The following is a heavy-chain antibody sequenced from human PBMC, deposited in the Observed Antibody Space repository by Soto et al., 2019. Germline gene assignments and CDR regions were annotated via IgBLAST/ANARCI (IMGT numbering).Heavy chain of an antibody. Sequence: GGSLRLSCAASGFTFSNAWMSWVRQAPGKGLEWVGRIKSKTDGGTTDYAAPVKGRFTISRDDSKNTLYLQMNSLKTEDTAVYYCTTDYEAFSDILTGYYNLWGQGTLVTVSS. CDR2: IKSKTDGGTT. CDR3: TTDYEAFSDILTGYYNL. D-gene: IGHD3-9*01. J-gene: IGHJ4*02. V-gene: IGHV3-15*01. CDR1: GFTFSNAW.